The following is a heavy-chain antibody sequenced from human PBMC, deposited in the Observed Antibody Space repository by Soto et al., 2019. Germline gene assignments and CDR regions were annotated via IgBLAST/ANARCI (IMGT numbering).Heavy chain of an antibody. CDR1: GGSVTSVGYY. D-gene: IGHD3-3*01. J-gene: IGHJ3*02. CDR3: ARILDFWSGHGVFDI. Sequence: QVQLQESGPGLVKPSQTLSLTCTVSGGSVTSVGYYWAWIRQHPGKGLEFIGHLCYSGTTYYNPSLRSRVTISEDTSKNHFSLQLTSVTAADTAVYYCARILDFWSGHGVFDIWGQGTMVTVSS. V-gene: IGHV4-31*03. CDR2: LCYSGTT.